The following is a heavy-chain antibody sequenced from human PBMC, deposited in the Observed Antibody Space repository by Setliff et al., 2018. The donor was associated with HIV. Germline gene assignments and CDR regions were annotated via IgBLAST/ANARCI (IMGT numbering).Heavy chain of an antibody. CDR2: IYHSGST. D-gene: IGHD3-22*01. CDR3: ARVPPYYYDSSGPYPAG. Sequence: PSETLSLTCAVSGYSISSGYYWGWIRQPPGKGLEWIGSIYHSGSTYYNPSLKSRVTISVDTSKNQFSLKLSSVTAADTAVYYCARVPPYYYDSSGPYPAGWGQGTLVTAPQ. V-gene: IGHV4-38-2*01. J-gene: IGHJ4*02. CDR1: GYSISSGYY.